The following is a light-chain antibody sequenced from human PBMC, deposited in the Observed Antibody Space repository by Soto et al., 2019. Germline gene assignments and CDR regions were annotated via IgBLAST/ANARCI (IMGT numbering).Light chain of an antibody. CDR3: CSHAGSSTHVV. Sequence: QSALTQPASVSGSPGQSITISCTGTTSDVGSYNLVSWYHHHPGKAPRLMIFEVTRRPSGVSNRFSGSKSGNTASLTISGLLAEDEADYYCCSHAGSSTHVVFGGGTKLTVL. CDR2: EVT. J-gene: IGLJ2*01. V-gene: IGLV2-23*02. CDR1: TSDVGSYNL.